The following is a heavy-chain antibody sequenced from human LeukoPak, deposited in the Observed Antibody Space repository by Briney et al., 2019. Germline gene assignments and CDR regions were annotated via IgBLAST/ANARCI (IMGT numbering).Heavy chain of an antibody. J-gene: IGHJ3*02. CDR1: GFTFSSYW. Sequence: SGGSLRLSCAASGFTFSSYWMSWVRQVPGKGLVWVSGINSDGSSTTYADSVKGRFTISRDNAKNTLYLQMNSLRAEDTAVYYCARDFRSAFDIWGQGTVVTVSS. CDR2: INSDGSST. V-gene: IGHV3-74*03. CDR3: ARDFRSAFDI.